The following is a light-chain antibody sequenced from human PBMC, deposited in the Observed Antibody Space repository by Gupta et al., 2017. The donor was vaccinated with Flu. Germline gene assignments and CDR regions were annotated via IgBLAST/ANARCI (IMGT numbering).Light chain of an antibody. CDR3: VQGTHWPPMYT. CDR2: KVA. CDR1: QSLVYTDGYNY. V-gene: IGKV2-30*01. Sequence: DVVLTQSPLSLPVTLGQPASISCRSSQSLVYTDGYNYLNWVQQRPGQSPRRLIYKVANRDEGDNDTCSGSGGGTDIKVKINSGEAEDVGVYYCVQGTHWPPMYTFGQGTKLEIE. J-gene: IGKJ2*01.